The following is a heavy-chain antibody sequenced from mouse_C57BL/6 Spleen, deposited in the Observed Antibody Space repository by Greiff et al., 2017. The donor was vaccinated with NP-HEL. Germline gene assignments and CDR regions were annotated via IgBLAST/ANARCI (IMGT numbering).Heavy chain of an antibody. V-gene: IGHV5-9-1*02. D-gene: IGHD1-1*01. CDR3: TRAGNYYGSSYDWYFDV. J-gene: IGHJ1*03. CDR1: GFTFSSYA. Sequence: EVQRVESGEGLVKPGGSLKLSCAASGFTFSSYAMSWVRQTPEKRLEWVAYISSGGDYIYYADTVKGRFTISRDNARNTLYLQMSSLKSEDTAMYYCTRAGNYYGSSYDWYFDVWGTGTTVTVSS. CDR2: ISSGGDYI.